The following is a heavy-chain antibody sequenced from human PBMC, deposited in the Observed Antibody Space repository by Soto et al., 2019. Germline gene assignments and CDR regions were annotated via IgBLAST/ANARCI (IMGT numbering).Heavy chain of an antibody. J-gene: IGHJ4*02. CDR1: GGTFSIYA. CDR3: ARAGDLYYFDY. Sequence: SSVRGSCTSSGGTFSIYAISWVRQAPGQGLEWMGGIIPILGTANYAQKFQGRVTVTADESTSTAYMELSSLRSEDTAVYYCARAGDLYYFDYWGQGNLVTVSS. CDR2: IIPILGTA. V-gene: IGHV1-69*13.